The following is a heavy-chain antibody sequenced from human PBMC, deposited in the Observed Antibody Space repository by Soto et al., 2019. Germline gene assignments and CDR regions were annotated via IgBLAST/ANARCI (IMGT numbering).Heavy chain of an antibody. CDR3: ARSYYHDSSAYYYDY. CDR1: GFTFSSDA. J-gene: IGHJ4*02. Sequence: GAASGFTFSSDAMNWVGQAPGKGLEWVSGISDSSSIYHADSVKGRFTISRDNAKNSVDLQMNSLRDEDTAVYYCARSYYHDSSAYYYDYWGQGALVTVSS. D-gene: IGHD3-22*01. CDR2: ISDSSSI. V-gene: IGHV3-48*02.